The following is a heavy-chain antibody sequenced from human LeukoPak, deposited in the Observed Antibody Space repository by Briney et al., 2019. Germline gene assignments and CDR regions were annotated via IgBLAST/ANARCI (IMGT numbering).Heavy chain of an antibody. Sequence: TGGSLRLSCAASGFTFSSYGMHWVRQAPGKGLEWVAFIRYDGNNKYYADSVKGRFTISRDNSKNTLYLQMNSLRAEDTAVYYCAKDSSLSLISGYYFDYWGQGTLVTVSS. J-gene: IGHJ4*02. CDR2: IRYDGNNK. D-gene: IGHD1-14*01. CDR3: AKDSSLSLISGYYFDY. V-gene: IGHV3-30*02. CDR1: GFTFSSYG.